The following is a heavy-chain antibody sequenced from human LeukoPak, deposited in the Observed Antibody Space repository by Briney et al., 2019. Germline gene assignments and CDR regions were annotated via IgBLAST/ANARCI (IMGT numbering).Heavy chain of an antibody. V-gene: IGHV1-18*04. CDR3: ARSNRQFDY. CDR2: ISAYNGHT. D-gene: IGHD4-11*01. CDR1: GYSFTGYG. J-gene: IGHJ4*02. Sequence: GASVKVSCKASGYSFTGYGISWVRQAPGQGLKWMGWISAYNGHTNYVQNLQDRVTMTTDTSTSTAYMELRSLRSDDTAVYYCARSNRQFDYWGQGTLVTVSS.